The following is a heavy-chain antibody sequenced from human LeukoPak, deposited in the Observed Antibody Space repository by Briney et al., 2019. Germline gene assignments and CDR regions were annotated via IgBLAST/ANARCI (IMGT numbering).Heavy chain of an antibody. CDR2: ISAYNGNT. CDR3: ARDTRELPWVYYFDY. Sequence: GASVKVPCKASGYTFTSYGISWVRQAPGQGLEWMGWISAYNGNTNYAQKLQGRVTMTTDTSTSTAYMELRSLRSDDTAVYYCARDTRELPWVYYFDYWGQGTLVTVSS. J-gene: IGHJ4*02. V-gene: IGHV1-18*01. CDR1: GYTFTSYG. D-gene: IGHD1-26*01.